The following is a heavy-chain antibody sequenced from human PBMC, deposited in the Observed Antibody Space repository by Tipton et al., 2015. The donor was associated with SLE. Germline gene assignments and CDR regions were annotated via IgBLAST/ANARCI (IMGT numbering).Heavy chain of an antibody. CDR1: GGSISSGGYY. CDR3: ARDRSRGYGSFDD. V-gene: IGHV4-31*02. J-gene: IGHJ4*02. Sequence: LRLSCTVSGGSISSGGYYWSWIRQHPGKGLEWIGYIYYSGSTYYNPSLKSRVTISVDTSKNQFSLKLSSVTAADTAVYYCARDRSRGYGSFDDWGQGTLVTVSS. D-gene: IGHD5-12*01. CDR2: IYYSGST.